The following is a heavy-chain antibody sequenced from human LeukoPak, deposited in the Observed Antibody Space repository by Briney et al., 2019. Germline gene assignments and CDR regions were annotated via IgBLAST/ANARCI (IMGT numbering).Heavy chain of an antibody. V-gene: IGHV5-51*01. J-gene: IGHJ6*02. CDR1: GYSFTRYW. D-gene: IGHD2-2*01. CDR2: IYPGDSDT. CDR3: ARHSTGDCSSTSCPSDYYYYYGMDV. Sequence: GESLKISCKGSGYSFTRYWIGWVRQMPGKGLEWMGIIYPGDSDTRYSPSFQGQVTISADKSISTAYLQWSSLKASDTAMYYCARHSTGDCSSTSCPSDYYYYYGMDVWGQGTTVTVSS.